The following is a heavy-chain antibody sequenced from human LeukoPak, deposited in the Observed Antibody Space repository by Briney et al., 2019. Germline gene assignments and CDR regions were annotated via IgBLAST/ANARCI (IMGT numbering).Heavy chain of an antibody. V-gene: IGHV1-18*01. CDR3: ARVGLYCCSTSCVAFDI. J-gene: IGHJ3*02. CDR2: ISAYNGNT. D-gene: IGHD2-2*01. Sequence: ASVKVSCKASGYTFTSYGISWVRQAPGLGLEWMGWISAYNGNTNYAQKLQGRVTMTTDTSTSTAYMELRSLRSDDTAVYYCARVGLYCCSTSCVAFDIWGQGTMVTVSS. CDR1: GYTFTSYG.